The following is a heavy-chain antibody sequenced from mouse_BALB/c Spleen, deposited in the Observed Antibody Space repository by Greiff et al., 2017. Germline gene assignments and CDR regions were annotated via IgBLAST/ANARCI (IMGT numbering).Heavy chain of an antibody. J-gene: IGHJ2*01. CDR1: GFTFSSYW. Sequence: EVKVVESGGGLVQPGGSMKLSCVASGFTFSSYWMSWVRQSPEKGLEWVAEIRLKSDNYATHYAESVKGKFTISRDDSKSRLYLQMNSLRAEDTGIYYCTAITTVVDYWGQGTTLTVAA. CDR2: IRLKSDNYAT. D-gene: IGHD1-1*01. V-gene: IGHV6-3*01. CDR3: TAITTVVDY.